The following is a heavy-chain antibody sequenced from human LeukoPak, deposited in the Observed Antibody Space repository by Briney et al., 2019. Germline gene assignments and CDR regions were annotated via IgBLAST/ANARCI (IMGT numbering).Heavy chain of an antibody. J-gene: IGHJ6*02. CDR2: IKPDGSEK. Sequence: GGSLRLSCAASGFTFNYYWMSWVRQTPGKGLEWLANIKPDGSEKYYVDSVRGRFTISRDNAKSSVHLQMNGLRAEGTAIYYCARDGHYFAMDVWGQGTTVTVSS. CDR1: GFTFNYYW. V-gene: IGHV3-7*03. CDR3: ARDGHYFAMDV.